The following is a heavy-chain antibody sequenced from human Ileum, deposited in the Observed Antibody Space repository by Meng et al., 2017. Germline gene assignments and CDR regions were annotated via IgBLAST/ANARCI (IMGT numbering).Heavy chain of an antibody. D-gene: IGHD1-26*01. Sequence: VSGSGRVGPPGTPSSFGPCSGCLVRRAGHQWGWIRQPPGKGLEWIGYASTNYNPSLKSRVTISLDTSRNQFSLSLSSVTAADTAVYYCARDHMGSLDYWGQGILVTVSS. CDR2: AST. V-gene: IGHV4-61*08. CDR1: GCLVRRAGHQ. CDR3: ARDHMGSLDY. J-gene: IGHJ4*02.